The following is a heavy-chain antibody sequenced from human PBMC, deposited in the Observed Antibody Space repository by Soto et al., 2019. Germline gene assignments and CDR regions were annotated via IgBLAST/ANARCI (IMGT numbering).Heavy chain of an antibody. CDR1: GGSISSYY. V-gene: IGHV4-59*01. CDR3: ARGDEMATIAFDY. D-gene: IGHD5-12*01. J-gene: IGHJ4*02. CDR2: IYYSGST. Sequence: PSETLSLTCTVSGGSISSYYWSWIRQPPGKGLEWIGYIYYSGSTNYNPSLKSRVTISVDTSKNQFSLKLSSVTAADTAVYYCARGDEMATIAFDYWGQGTLVTVSS.